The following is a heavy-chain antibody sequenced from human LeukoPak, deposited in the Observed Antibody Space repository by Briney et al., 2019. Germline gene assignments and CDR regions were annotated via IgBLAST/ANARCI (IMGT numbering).Heavy chain of an antibody. J-gene: IGHJ4*02. V-gene: IGHV3-74*01. D-gene: IGHD3-22*01. CDR2: IDNGGSYT. CDR3: ARDLPISDSSGYYLDY. Sequence: GGSLRLSCAASGFIFSSKWVHWVRQAPGKGLEGVSRIDNGGSYTSYADSVKGRFTISRDNAKNTLYLKMHSLRAEDTAVYYCARDLPISDSSGYYLDYWGQGTVVTVSS. CDR1: GFIFSSKW.